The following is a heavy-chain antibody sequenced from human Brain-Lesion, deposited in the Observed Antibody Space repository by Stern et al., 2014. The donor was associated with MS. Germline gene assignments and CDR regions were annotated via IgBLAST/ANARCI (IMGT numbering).Heavy chain of an antibody. CDR3: AKWPHHIAVAGTRYFQH. CDR2: ITGAGGPP. CDR1: GFRFSTYA. V-gene: IGHV3-23*04. J-gene: IGHJ1*01. D-gene: IGHD6-19*01. Sequence: VQLVESGGGLVQHGGSLSLSCAASGFRFSTYAMSWVGQTTGKGLQAVSAITGAGGPPSSGDSVKGRLIFSTDISKYTLYLPMDSLRADDTAVYYSAKWPHHIAVAGTRYFQHWGQGTLVTVSS.